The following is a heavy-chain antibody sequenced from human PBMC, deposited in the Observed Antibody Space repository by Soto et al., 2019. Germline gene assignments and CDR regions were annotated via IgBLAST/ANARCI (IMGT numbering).Heavy chain of an antibody. J-gene: IGHJ6*02. CDR3: ARQDETSREDYYGMDV. CDR2: IDPSDSYT. V-gene: IGHV5-10-1*01. Sequence: GESLKISCNGSGCSFSIYWITWVRQLPGKGLEWMGRIDPSDSYTNYSPSFQGHVTISVDKSISTAYLQWNSLKASDSAMYYCARQDETSREDYYGMDVWGQGTTVTVSS. CDR1: GCSFSIYW.